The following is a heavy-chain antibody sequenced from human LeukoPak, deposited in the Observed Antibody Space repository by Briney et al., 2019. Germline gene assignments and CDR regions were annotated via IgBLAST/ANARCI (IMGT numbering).Heavy chain of an antibody. CDR3: ARQGGGYDTNAFAAGI. V-gene: IGHV5-51*01. CDR1: GYSFTSYW. Sequence: GESLKISCKGSGYSFTSYWIGWARQMPGKGLEWMGIIYPGDSDTRYSPSFQGQVTISADKSISTAYLQWSSLKASDTAMYYCARQGGGYDTNAFAAGIWGQGTMVTVSS. CDR2: IYPGDSDT. J-gene: IGHJ3*02. D-gene: IGHD5-12*01.